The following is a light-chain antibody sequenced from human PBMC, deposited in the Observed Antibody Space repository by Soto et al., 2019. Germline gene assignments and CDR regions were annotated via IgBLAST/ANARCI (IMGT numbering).Light chain of an antibody. CDR1: SSNIGSNT. CDR2: LNN. J-gene: IGLJ3*02. CDR3: QAYDYSLTASV. V-gene: IGLV1-44*01. Sequence: QSVLTQPPSASGTPGQRVTISCSGSSSNIGSNTVNWYQQLPGTAPKLLIYLNNQRPSGVPDRFSGSKSGTSASLAISGLQAEDEADYYCQAYDYSLTASVFGGGTKLTVL.